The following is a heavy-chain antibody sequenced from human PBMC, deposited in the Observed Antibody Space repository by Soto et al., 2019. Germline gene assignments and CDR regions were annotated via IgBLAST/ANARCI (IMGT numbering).Heavy chain of an antibody. CDR1: GFTFSSYA. V-gene: IGHV3-30-3*01. D-gene: IGHD4-17*01. Sequence: PGGSLRLSCAASGFTFSSYAMHWVRQAPGKGLEWVAVISYDGSNKYYADSVKGRFTISRDNSKNTLYLQMNSLRAEDTAVYYCARETVTTHNWFDPWGQGTLVTVS. CDR2: ISYDGSNK. CDR3: ARETVTTHNWFDP. J-gene: IGHJ5*02.